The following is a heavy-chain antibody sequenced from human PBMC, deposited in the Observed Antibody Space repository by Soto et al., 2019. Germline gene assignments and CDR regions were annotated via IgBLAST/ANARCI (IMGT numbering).Heavy chain of an antibody. CDR2: ISYDGSNK. D-gene: IGHD5-18*01. Sequence: PGGSLRLSCAASGFTFSSYGMHWVCQAPGKGLEWVAVISYDGSNKYYADSVKGRFTISRDNSKNTLYLQMNSLRAEDTAVYYCAKDLVDTAMDYYFDYWGQGTLVNV. CDR1: GFTFSSYG. V-gene: IGHV3-30*18. J-gene: IGHJ4*02. CDR3: AKDLVDTAMDYYFDY.